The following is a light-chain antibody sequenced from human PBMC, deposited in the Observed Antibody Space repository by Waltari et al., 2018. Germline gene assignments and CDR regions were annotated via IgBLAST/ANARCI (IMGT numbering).Light chain of an antibody. CDR2: WAS. Sequence: DIVMTQSPESLAVSLVARATIRCKTSESVLYSSNNKNHLAWYQQKPGQPPRLLLYWASTRESGVPDRFIGSGSETDFTLTVTSLQAEDVAVYYCQQYYNTPLTFGGGTKVEVK. J-gene: IGKJ4*01. CDR3: QQYYNTPLT. CDR1: ESVLYSSNNKNH. V-gene: IGKV4-1*01.